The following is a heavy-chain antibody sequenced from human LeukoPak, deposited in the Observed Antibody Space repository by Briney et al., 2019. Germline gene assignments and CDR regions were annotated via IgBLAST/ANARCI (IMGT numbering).Heavy chain of an antibody. Sequence: ASVKVSCKASGYTFTSYGISWVRQAPGQGLEWMGWINPNSGGTNYAQKFQGRVTMTRDTSISTAYMELSRLRSDDTAVYYCARTLYCSSTSCYTRDYYFDYWGQGTLVTVSS. J-gene: IGHJ4*02. V-gene: IGHV1-2*02. CDR3: ARTLYCSSTSCYTRDYYFDY. CDR1: GYTFTSYG. D-gene: IGHD2-2*02. CDR2: INPNSGGT.